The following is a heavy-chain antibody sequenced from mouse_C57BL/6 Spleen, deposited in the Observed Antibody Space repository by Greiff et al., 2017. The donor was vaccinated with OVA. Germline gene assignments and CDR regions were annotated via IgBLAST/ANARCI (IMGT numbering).Heavy chain of an antibody. D-gene: IGHD1-1*01. J-gene: IGHJ1*03. CDR1: GYAFSSSW. CDR3: ARLHYYGSSYWYFDV. CDR2: IYPGDGDT. V-gene: IGHV1-82*01. Sequence: QVQLQQSGPELVKPGASVKISCKASGYAFSSSWMNWVKQRPGKGLGWIGRIYPGDGDTNYNGKFKGKATLTADKSSSTAYMQLSSLTSEDSAVYFCARLHYYGSSYWYFDVWGTGTTVTVSS.